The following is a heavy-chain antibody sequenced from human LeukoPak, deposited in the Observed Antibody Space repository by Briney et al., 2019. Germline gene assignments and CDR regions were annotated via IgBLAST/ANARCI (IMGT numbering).Heavy chain of an antibody. V-gene: IGHV3-48*04. Sequence: GGSLRLSCAASGFTFSSYSMNWVRQAPGKGLEWVSYISSSGSTIYYADSVKGRFTISRDNAKNSLYLQMNSLRAEDTAVYYCARDQHRRDYYYYGMDVWGQGTTVTVSS. CDR1: GFTFSSYS. CDR3: ARDQHRRDYYYYGMDV. D-gene: IGHD2-21*01. J-gene: IGHJ6*02. CDR2: ISSSGSTI.